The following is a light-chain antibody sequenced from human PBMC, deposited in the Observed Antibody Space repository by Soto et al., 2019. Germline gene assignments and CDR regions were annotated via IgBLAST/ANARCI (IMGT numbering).Light chain of an antibody. CDR3: TSYTSSNSVV. CDR1: GSDIGGYNY. Sequence: QSALTQPASVSGSPGQSITISCTGTGSDIGGYNYVSWYQQHPGKAPKVMIYEVSNRPSGVSNRFSASKSGNTASLTISGLQAKDEADYYCTSYTSSNSVVFGGGTKLTVL. V-gene: IGLV2-14*01. CDR2: EVS. J-gene: IGLJ2*01.